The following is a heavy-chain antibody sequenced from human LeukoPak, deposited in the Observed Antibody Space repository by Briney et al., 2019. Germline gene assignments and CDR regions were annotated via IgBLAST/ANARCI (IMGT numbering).Heavy chain of an antibody. CDR1: GFNFGEFW. D-gene: IGHD2-15*01. J-gene: IGHJ3*02. CDR3: AKAREGSYDAFDI. V-gene: IGHV3-23*01. CDR2: LSGDGFST. Sequence: GGSLRLSCAASGFNFGEFWMAWVRQAPGKGLEWVSALSGDGFSTYYADSVKGRYTISRDNSKNTLYLQMNSLRAEDTAIYYCAKAREGSYDAFDIWGQGTMVTVSS.